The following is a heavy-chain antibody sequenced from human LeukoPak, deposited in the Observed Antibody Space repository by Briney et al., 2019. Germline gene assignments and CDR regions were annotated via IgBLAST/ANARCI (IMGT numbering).Heavy chain of an antibody. Sequence: ASVKVSCKASGYTFTSYYMHWVRQAPGQGLEWMGIINPSGGSTSYAQKFQGRVTMTRDTSTSTVYVELSSLRSEDTAVYYCARLGLGYCSGGSCYDGGDYWGQGTLVTVSS. CDR1: GYTFTSYY. CDR2: INPSGGST. CDR3: ARLGLGYCSGGSCYDGGDY. J-gene: IGHJ4*02. V-gene: IGHV1-46*01. D-gene: IGHD2-15*01.